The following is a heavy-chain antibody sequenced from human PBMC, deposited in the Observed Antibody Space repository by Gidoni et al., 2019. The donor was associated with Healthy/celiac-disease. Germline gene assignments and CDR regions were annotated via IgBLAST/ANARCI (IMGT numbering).Heavy chain of an antibody. J-gene: IGHJ6*02. CDR1: GGTFSSYA. CDR2: IIPIFGKA. V-gene: IGHV1-69*01. Sequence: QVQLVQSGAEVKKPGSSVKVSCKASGGTFSSYAISWVRQAPGQGLEWMGGIIPIFGKANYAQKFQGRVTITADESTSTAYMELSSLRSEDTAVYYCAREPDTGVRSSWYSGPYYYYGMDVWGQGTTVTVSS. CDR3: AREPDTGVRSSWYSGPYYYYGMDV. D-gene: IGHD6-13*01.